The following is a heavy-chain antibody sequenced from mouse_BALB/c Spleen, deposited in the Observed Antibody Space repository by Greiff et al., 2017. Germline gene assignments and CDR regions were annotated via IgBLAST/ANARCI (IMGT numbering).Heavy chain of an antibody. CDR1: GFNIKDTY. Sequence: DVKLQESGAELVKPGASVKLSCTASGFNIKDTYMHWVKQRPEQGLEWIGRIDPANGNTKYDPKFQGKATITADTSSNTAYLQLSSLTSEDTAVYYCARDYSFAYWGQGTLVTVSA. D-gene: IGHD1-1*01. CDR2: IDPANGNT. CDR3: ARDYSFAY. J-gene: IGHJ3*01. V-gene: IGHV14-3*02.